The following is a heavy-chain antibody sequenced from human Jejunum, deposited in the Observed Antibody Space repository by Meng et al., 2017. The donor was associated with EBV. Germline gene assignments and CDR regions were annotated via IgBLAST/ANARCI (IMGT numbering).Heavy chain of an antibody. CDR3: ASGPSCSSGSCQEFNY. CDR1: EYIFTTDD. J-gene: IGHJ4*02. CDR2: INGGATST. V-gene: IGHV1-3*01. D-gene: IGHD2-2*01. Sequence: QAQRVQEWAGVKNPCASCRVSCQATEYIFTTDDLHWGRQAPGQRLEWMGWINGGATSTVYSQNFQGRLTIARDTSARTAFMELSSLTSEDTAVYYCASGPSCSSGSCQEFNYWGQGTLVTVSS.